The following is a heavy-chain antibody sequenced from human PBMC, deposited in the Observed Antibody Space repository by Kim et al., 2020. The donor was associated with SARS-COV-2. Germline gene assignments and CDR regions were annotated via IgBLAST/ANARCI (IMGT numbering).Heavy chain of an antibody. J-gene: IGHJ4*02. Sequence: ASVKVSCKASGYTFTNYAMHWVRQAPGQRLEWMGWINAGNGNTKYSQKFQGRVTITRDTSASTAYMELSSLRSEETAIYYCAKVGVKYSSGWYYPTGSLDYWGQGTLVTVSS. CDR3: AKVGVKYSSGWYYPTGSLDY. CDR2: INAGNGNT. CDR1: GYTFTNYA. D-gene: IGHD6-19*01. V-gene: IGHV1-3*01.